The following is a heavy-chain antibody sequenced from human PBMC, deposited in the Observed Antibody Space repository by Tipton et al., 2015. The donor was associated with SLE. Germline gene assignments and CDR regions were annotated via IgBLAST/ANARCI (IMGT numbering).Heavy chain of an antibody. CDR1: GFTFSSYS. V-gene: IGHV3-21*01. Sequence: GSLRLSCAASGFTFSSYSMNWVRQAPGKGLEWVSSISSSSSYIYYADSVKGRFTISRDNAKNSLYLQMNSLRAEDTAVYYCARDIAAAGTHYYYGMDVWGQGTTVTVSS. D-gene: IGHD6-13*01. CDR2: ISSSSSYI. CDR3: ARDIAAAGTHYYYGMDV. J-gene: IGHJ6*02.